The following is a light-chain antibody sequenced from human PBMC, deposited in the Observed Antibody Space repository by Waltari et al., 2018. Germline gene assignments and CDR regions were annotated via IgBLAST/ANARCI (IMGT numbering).Light chain of an antibody. J-gene: IGKJ4*01. CDR3: QQVNNYPLT. V-gene: IGKV1-9*01. CDR1: QAISNY. CDR2: AAS. Sequence: DSQMTQSPSFLSASVGDRVTITCRASQAISNYLAWYQQNPGKAPNLLISAASTLQRGIPSRFSGSGSGTEFTLTIRGLQPEDFATYYCQQVNNYPLTFGGGTTVEIK.